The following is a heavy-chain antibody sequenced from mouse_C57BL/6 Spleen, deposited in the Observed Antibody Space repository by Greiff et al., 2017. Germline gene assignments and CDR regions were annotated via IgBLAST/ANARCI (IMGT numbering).Heavy chain of an antibody. CDR2: ISYDGSN. D-gene: IGHD1-2*01. V-gene: IGHV3-6*01. J-gene: IGHJ2*01. CDR1: GYSITSGYY. CDR3: ARAANYVDY. Sequence: EVKLLESGPGLVKPSQSLSLTCSVTGYSITSGYYWYWIRQFPGNKLEWMGYISYDGSNNYNPSLKNRTSITRDTSKNQFFLKLSSVTTEDTATYYCARAANYVDYWGQGTTLTVSS.